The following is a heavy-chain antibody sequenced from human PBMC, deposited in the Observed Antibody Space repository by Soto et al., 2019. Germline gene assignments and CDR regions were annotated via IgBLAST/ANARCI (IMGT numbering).Heavy chain of an antibody. CDR2: LSASADST. J-gene: IGHJ4*02. D-gene: IGHD6-19*01. V-gene: IGHV3-23*01. CDR3: AKDHRYASGWHTPYYFDS. CDR1: GFTFSNYA. Sequence: PGGSLRLSCAASGFTFSNYAMTWVRQAPGKGLEWVSALSASADSTYYADSVKGRFTISRDNSKNTLYLQMNSLRVADTAVYYCAKDHRYASGWHTPYYFDSWGQGTLVTVSS.